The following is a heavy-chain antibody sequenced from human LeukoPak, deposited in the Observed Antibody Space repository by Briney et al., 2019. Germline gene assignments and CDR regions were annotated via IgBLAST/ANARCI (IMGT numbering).Heavy chain of an antibody. V-gene: IGHV4-61*01. CDR3: VGLFCSGWYLTY. D-gene: IGHD6-19*01. Sequence: SETLSLTCTVSGGSVSSGSYYWSWIRQPPGKGLEWIGYIYYSGSTNYNPSLKSRVTISVDTSKNQFSLKLSSVTAADTAVYYCVGLFCSGWYLTYWGQGTLVTVSS. CDR2: IYYSGST. CDR1: GGSVSSGSYY. J-gene: IGHJ4*02.